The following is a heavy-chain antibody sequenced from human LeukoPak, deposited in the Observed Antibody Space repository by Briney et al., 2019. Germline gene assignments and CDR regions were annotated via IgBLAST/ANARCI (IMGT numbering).Heavy chain of an antibody. V-gene: IGHV4-34*01. J-gene: IGHJ3*02. CDR3: ARHLITMIAWGAFDI. Sequence: SETLSLTCAVYGGSFSGYYWSWIRQPPGKGLEWIGEINHSGSTNYNPSLKSRVTISVDTSKNQFSLKLSSVTAADTAVYYCARHLITMIAWGAFDIWGQGTMVTVSS. CDR1: GGSFSGYY. D-gene: IGHD3-22*01. CDR2: INHSGST.